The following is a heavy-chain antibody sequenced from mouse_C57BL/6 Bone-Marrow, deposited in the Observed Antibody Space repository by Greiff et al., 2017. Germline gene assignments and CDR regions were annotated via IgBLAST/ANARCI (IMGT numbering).Heavy chain of an antibody. CDR2: IYPGSGST. V-gene: IGHV1-55*01. Sequence: QVQLQQPGAELVKPGASVKMSCKASGYTFTSYWITWVKQRPGQGLEWIGDIYPGSGSTNYNEKFKSKATLTVEKSFSTAYMQLSSLTSEGSAVYYCARRTVVAPDAMDYWGQGTRDTVSS. J-gene: IGHJ4*01. CDR3: ARRTVVAPDAMDY. CDR1: GYTFTSYW. D-gene: IGHD1-1*01.